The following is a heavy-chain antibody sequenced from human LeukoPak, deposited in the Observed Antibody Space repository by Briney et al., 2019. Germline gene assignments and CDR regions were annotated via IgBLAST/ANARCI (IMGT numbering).Heavy chain of an antibody. CDR1: GYTFTGYY. J-gene: IGHJ4*02. CDR2: INLNSGGT. CDR3: ARGAVFGEFLGY. Sequence: EASVKVSCNTSGYTFTGYYMHWVRQAPGQGLEWMGSINLNSGGTNYAQRFQGRVTMTRDTSISTAYMELSRLRSDDTAVYYCARGAVFGEFLGYWGQGTLVTVSS. D-gene: IGHD3-10*02. V-gene: IGHV1-2*02.